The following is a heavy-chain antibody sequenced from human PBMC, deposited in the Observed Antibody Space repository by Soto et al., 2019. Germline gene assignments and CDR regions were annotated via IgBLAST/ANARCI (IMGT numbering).Heavy chain of an antibody. CDR1: GYTFTSYG. D-gene: IGHD2-2*01. V-gene: IGHV1-18*01. CDR2: ISAYNGNT. J-gene: IGHJ5*02. CDR3: ARVGGSIVLVPAAGPHWFDP. Sequence: APVKVSCKASGYTFTSYGISWVRQAPGQGLEWMGWISAYNGNTNYAQKFQGRVTMTTDTSTTTAYMELRSLRSDDTAVYYCARVGGSIVLVPAAGPHWFDPWGQGTLVTVSS.